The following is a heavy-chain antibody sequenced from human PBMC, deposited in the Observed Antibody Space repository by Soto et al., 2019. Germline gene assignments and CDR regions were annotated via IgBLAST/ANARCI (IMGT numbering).Heavy chain of an antibody. V-gene: IGHV4-30-4*01. CDR3: ASLYYYDSSGYYSRDY. CDR1: GGSISSGDYY. J-gene: IGHJ4*02. D-gene: IGHD3-22*01. CDR2: IYYSGST. Sequence: QVQLQESGPGLVKPSQTLSLTCTLSGGSISSGDYYWSWIRQPPGKGLEWLGYIYYSGSTYYNPSLKNRVTISVDTSKNQFSLKLSSVTAANTAVYYCASLYYYDSSGYYSRDYWGLGTLVTVSS.